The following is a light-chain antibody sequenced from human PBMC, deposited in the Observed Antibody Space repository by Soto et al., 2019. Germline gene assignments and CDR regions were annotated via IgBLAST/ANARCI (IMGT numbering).Light chain of an antibody. CDR3: QHYNSYSEA. CDR2: EAS. Sequence: DIQMTQSPSTLSASVGDRVTITCRASQSISTWLAWYQQKPGKAPKVLIYEASKLESGVPSRFSGSGSGTEFTLTISTLQPDDVATYYCQHYNSYSEAFGQGTKVDI. CDR1: QSISTW. J-gene: IGKJ1*01. V-gene: IGKV1-5*01.